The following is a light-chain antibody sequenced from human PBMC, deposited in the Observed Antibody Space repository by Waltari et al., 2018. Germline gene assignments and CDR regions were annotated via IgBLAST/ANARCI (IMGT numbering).Light chain of an antibody. CDR3: SSYTSSSTQV. CDR1: SRDGGGYNY. V-gene: IGLV2-14*01. Sequence: QPALTQPASVAGSPGQSITISGTGTSRDGGGYNYVSWYQQHPGKAPKLMIYEVSNRPSGVSNRFSGSKSGNTASLTISGLQAEDEADYYCSSYTSSSTQVFGGGTKLTVL. CDR2: EVS. J-gene: IGLJ3*02.